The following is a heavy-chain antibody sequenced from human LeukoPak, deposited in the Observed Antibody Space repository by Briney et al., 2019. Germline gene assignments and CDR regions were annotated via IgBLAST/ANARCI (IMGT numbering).Heavy chain of an antibody. Sequence: GGSLRLSCAASGFTFSSYWMHWVRQAPGKGLVWVSRINSDGRNTNYADSVKGRFTISRDNAKNTLFLQMNSLRAEDTAVYYCARPRSYEAFDIWGQGTMVTVSS. J-gene: IGHJ3*02. D-gene: IGHD6-6*01. CDR3: ARPRSYEAFDI. CDR2: INSDGRNT. V-gene: IGHV3-74*01. CDR1: GFTFSSYW.